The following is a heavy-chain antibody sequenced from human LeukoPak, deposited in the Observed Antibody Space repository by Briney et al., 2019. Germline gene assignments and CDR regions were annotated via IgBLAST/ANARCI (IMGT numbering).Heavy chain of an antibody. CDR3: AKEAQYCSSTSCHAGGRPFDY. Sequence: GRSLRPSCAASGFTFDDYAMHWVRQAPGKGLEWVSGISWNSGSIGYADSVKDRFTISRDNAKNSLYLQMNSLRAEDTALYYCAKEAQYCSSTSCHAGGRPFDYWGQGTLVTVSS. V-gene: IGHV3-9*01. J-gene: IGHJ4*02. CDR2: ISWNSGSI. D-gene: IGHD2-2*01. CDR1: GFTFDDYA.